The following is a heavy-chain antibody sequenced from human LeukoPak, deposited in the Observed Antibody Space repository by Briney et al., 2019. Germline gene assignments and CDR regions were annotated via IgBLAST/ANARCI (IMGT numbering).Heavy chain of an antibody. CDR3: ASGYDFSSGSKRGFDN. CDR1: GFVFSDYG. Sequence: GGSLRLSCAASGFVFSDYGFNWVWQAQGKGLEWISYISSGGSDIVYADSVKGRFPISRDNAKSSVFLQMSSLRGEDTAVYYCASGYDFSSGSKRGFDNWGQGALVTVSS. J-gene: IGHJ4*02. CDR2: ISSGGSDI. D-gene: IGHD3-3*01. V-gene: IGHV3-48*01.